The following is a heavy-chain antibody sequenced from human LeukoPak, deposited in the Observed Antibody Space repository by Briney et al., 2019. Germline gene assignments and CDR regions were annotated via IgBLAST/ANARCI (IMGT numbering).Heavy chain of an antibody. CDR3: ARLPITIFGVVRGYFDY. D-gene: IGHD3-3*01. Sequence: PSETLSLTCAVYGGSFSGYYWSWIRQPPGKGLEWIGEINHSGSTNYNPSLKSRVTISVDTSKNQFSLKLSSVTAADTAVYYCARLPITIFGVVRGYFDYWGQGTLVTASS. V-gene: IGHV4-34*01. J-gene: IGHJ4*02. CDR2: INHSGST. CDR1: GGSFSGYY.